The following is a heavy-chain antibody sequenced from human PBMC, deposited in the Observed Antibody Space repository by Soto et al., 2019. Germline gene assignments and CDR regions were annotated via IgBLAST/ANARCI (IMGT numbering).Heavy chain of an antibody. V-gene: IGHV3-49*03. D-gene: IGHD5-12*01. J-gene: IGHJ4*02. Sequence: SLRLSCTTSGFTFNDYAMSWFRQAPGKGLEWVGFIRTKAYGGTTEYAASVKGRFTISRDDSKTIAYLQMNSLKTEDTAVYYCTREPSSGSDYWGQGTLVTVSS. CDR2: IRTKAYGGTT. CDR1: GFTFNDYA. CDR3: TREPSSGSDY.